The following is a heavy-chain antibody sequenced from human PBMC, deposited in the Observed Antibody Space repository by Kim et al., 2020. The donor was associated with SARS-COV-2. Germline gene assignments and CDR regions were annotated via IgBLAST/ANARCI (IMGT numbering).Heavy chain of an antibody. D-gene: IGHD4-17*01. CDR3: TTGTTY. J-gene: IGHJ4*02. CDR2: MNQHGSVK. Sequence: GSLRLSCAASGFAFSNYWMNWVRQAPGKGLEWVANMNQHGSVKRYVDSVKGRFTISRDNAKNSLYLQMDTLGAEDTALYYCTTGTTYWGQGTLVTVSS. CDR1: GFAFSNYW. V-gene: IGHV3-7*05.